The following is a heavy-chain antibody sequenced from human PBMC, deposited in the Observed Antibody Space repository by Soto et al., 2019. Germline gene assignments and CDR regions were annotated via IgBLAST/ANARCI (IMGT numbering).Heavy chain of an antibody. J-gene: IGHJ3*01. V-gene: IGHV4-4*02. CDR1: GDSISSPKW. Sequence: QVQLQESGPGLVKPSGTLSLTCAVSGDSISSPKWWTWLRQPPGKGLEWIGDLLHSGTTNYNPSLKSRVFLSVDKSPNQFSLSLTSVTAADTAIYYWAYSSGWYRHDVWGQGTSVTVSS. D-gene: IGHD6-19*01. CDR2: LLHSGTT. CDR3: AYSSGWYRHDV.